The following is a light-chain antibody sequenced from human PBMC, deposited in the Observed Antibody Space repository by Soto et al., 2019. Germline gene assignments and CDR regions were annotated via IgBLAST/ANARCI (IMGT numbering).Light chain of an antibody. CDR1: QPVSSW. Sequence: DIQMTQSPSSVSASVGHRVTITCRASQPVSSWLAWYQQKPGEAPKLLIYAISSLQTGVPSRFSGSGSGTDFTLTISSLQPEDFASYYCQEANSFTFGGGTKVEIK. V-gene: IGKV1-12*02. J-gene: IGKJ4*01. CDR3: QEANSFT. CDR2: AIS.